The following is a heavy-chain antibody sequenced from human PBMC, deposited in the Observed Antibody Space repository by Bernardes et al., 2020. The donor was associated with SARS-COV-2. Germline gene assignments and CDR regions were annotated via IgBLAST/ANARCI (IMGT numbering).Heavy chain of an antibody. D-gene: IGHD3-22*01. CDR2: IYYSGST. V-gene: IGHV4-31*03. J-gene: IGHJ2*01. Sequence: SETLSLTCTVSGGSISSGGYYWSWIRQHPGKGLEWIGYIYYSGSTYYNPSLKSRVTISVDTSKNQFSLKLSSVTAADTAVYYCARAISGYYYDSSGYGPFYFDLWGRGTLVTVSS. CDR1: GGSISSGGYY. CDR3: ARAISGYYYDSSGYGPFYFDL.